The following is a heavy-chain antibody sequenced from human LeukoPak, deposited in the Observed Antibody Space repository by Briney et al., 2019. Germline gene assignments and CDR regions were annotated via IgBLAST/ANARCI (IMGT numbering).Heavy chain of an antibody. V-gene: IGHV4-39*01. CDR3: ASHGHVYDFWSGYYPTDFDY. D-gene: IGHD3-3*01. CDR1: GGSISSSSYY. J-gene: IGHJ4*02. Sequence: SETLSLTCTVSGGSISSSSYYWGWIRQPPGKGLEWIGSIYYSGSTYYNPSLKSRVTISVDTSKNQFSLKLSSVTAADTAVYYCASHGHVYDFWSGYYPTDFDYWGQGTLVTVSS. CDR2: IYYSGST.